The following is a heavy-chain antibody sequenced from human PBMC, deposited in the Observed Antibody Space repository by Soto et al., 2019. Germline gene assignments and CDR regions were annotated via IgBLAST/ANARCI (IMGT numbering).Heavy chain of an antibody. J-gene: IGHJ2*01. CDR2: INAGNGNT. V-gene: IGHV1-3*05. CDR1: GYTFSTYA. CDR3: ARAPSWWYFDL. Sequence: QVQLVQSGAEEKKPGASVKVSCKASGYTFSTYAMHWVRQAPGQRLERMGWINAGNGNTKYSQNFQGRVTITRDTSASTAYMELSSLRSEDTAVYYCARAPSWWYFDLWGRGTLVTVSS.